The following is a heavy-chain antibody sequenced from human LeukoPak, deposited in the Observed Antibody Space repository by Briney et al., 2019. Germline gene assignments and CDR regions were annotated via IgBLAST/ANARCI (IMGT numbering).Heavy chain of an antibody. V-gene: IGHV4-34*01. D-gene: IGHD2-15*01. Sequence: SETLSLTCAVYGGSFSGYYWSWIRQPPGKGLEWIGEINHSGSTNYNPSLKSRVTISVDTSKNQFSLKQSSVTAADTAVYYCARTTYCGGGSCHFDYWGQGTLVTVSS. CDR1: GGSFSGYY. CDR3: ARTTYCGGGSCHFDY. CDR2: INHSGST. J-gene: IGHJ4*02.